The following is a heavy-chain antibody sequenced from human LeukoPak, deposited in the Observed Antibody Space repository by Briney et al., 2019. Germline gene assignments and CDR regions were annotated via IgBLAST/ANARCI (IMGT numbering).Heavy chain of an antibody. D-gene: IGHD2-2*01. CDR2: ISSSSSYI. CDR1: GFTFSSYS. V-gene: IGHV3-21*01. Sequence: GGSLRLSCAASGFTFSSYSMNWVRQAPGKGLEWVSSISSSSSYIYYADSVKGRFTISRDNAKNSLYLQMNSLRAEDTAVYYCARQYCSSTSCPPDYCGQGTLVTVSS. CDR3: ARQYCSSTSCPPDY. J-gene: IGHJ4*02.